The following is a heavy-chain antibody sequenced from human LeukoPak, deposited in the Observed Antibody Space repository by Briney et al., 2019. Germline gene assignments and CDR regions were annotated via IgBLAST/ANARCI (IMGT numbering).Heavy chain of an antibody. CDR2: INHSGRT. CDR3: ARDVVVVPAAIHYGMDV. CDR1: GGSFSDYF. V-gene: IGHV4-34*01. Sequence: PSETLSLTCAVYGGSFSDYFWGWICQPPGKGLEWIGEINHSGRTYYNPSPKSRVTISVGTSKNQFSLNLSSVTAADTAVYYCARDVVVVPAAIHYGMDVWGQGTTVTVSS. D-gene: IGHD2-2*01. J-gene: IGHJ6*02.